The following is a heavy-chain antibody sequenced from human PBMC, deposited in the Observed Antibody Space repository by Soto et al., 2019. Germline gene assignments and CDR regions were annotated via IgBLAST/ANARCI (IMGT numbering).Heavy chain of an antibody. J-gene: IGHJ4*02. CDR2: SHHGGGT. V-gene: IGHV4-38-2*02. CDR3: ARVLSLGSTWYFDY. Sequence: SETLSLTCTVSASSITDASYWGWIRQPPGKGLEWIGSSHHGGGTYYNPSLKSRVSISVDTSKNQLSLKLTSVAAADAAVYYCARVLSLGSTWYFDYWGQGTQVTVSS. CDR1: ASSITDASY. D-gene: IGHD6-13*01.